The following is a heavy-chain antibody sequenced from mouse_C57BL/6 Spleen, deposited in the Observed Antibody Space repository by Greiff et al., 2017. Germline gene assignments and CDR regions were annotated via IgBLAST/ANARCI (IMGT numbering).Heavy chain of an antibody. V-gene: IGHV7-3*01. CDR1: GFTFTDYY. J-gene: IGHJ2*01. CDR2: IRNKANGYTT. CDR3: ARSYQDWNFDY. Sequence: EVKLVESGGGLVQPGGSLSLSCAASGFTFTDYYMSWVRQPPGKALEWLGFIRNKANGYTTEYSASVKGRFTISRDNSQSILDLQMNALRAEDSATYYCARSYQDWNFDYWGQGTTLTVSS. D-gene: IGHD3-2*02.